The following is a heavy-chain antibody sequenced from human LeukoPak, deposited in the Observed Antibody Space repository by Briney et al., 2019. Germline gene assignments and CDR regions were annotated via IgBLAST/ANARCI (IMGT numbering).Heavy chain of an antibody. CDR2: INHSGST. CDR3: ARERRLRYFDWLSVSFDY. V-gene: IGHV4-34*01. CDR1: GGSFSGYY. D-gene: IGHD3-9*01. J-gene: IGHJ4*02. Sequence: SETLSLTCAVYGGSFSGYYWSWIRQPPGKGLEWIGEINHSGSTNYNPSLKSRVTISVDTSKNQFSLKLSSVTAADTAVYYCARERRLRYFDWLSVSFDYWGQGTLVTVSS.